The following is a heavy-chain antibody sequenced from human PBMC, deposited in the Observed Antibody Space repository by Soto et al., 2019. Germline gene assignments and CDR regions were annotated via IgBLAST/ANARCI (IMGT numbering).Heavy chain of an antibody. CDR2: ISGSGGST. J-gene: IGHJ4*02. CDR3: AKGGYYDSSGYYYFDY. Sequence: GVSLRLSCAASGFTFISYAMSWVRQAPGKGLEWVSAISGSGGSTYYADSVKGRFTISRDNSKNTLYLQMNSLRAEDTAVYYCAKGGYYDSSGYYYFDYWGQGTLVTVSS. D-gene: IGHD3-22*01. V-gene: IGHV3-23*01. CDR1: GFTFISYA.